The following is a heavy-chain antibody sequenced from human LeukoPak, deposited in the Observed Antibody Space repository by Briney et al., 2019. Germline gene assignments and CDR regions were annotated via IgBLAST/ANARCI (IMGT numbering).Heavy chain of an antibody. CDR2: IYYSGST. CDR1: GGSISSYY. D-gene: IGHD3-22*01. J-gene: IGHJ4*02. Sequence: SETLSLTCTVSGGSISSYYWGWIRQPPGKGLEWIGSIYYSGSTYYDPSLKSRVTISVDTSKNQFSLKLSSVTAADTAVYYCAREHYYDSSGSTDYWGQGTLVTVSS. V-gene: IGHV4-39*07. CDR3: AREHYYDSSGSTDY.